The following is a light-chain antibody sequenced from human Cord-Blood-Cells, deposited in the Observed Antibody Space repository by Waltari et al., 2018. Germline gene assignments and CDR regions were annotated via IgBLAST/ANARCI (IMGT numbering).Light chain of an antibody. V-gene: IGLV2-23*02. CDR2: EVS. CDR1: SSDVGSYTI. Sequence: QSALTQPASVSGSPGQSLTISCTRTSSDVGSYTIVSWYQQHPGKAPKLMIYEVSKRPSGVSNRFSGSKSGNTASLTISGLQAEDEADYYCCSYAGSSTWVFGGGTKLTVL. J-gene: IGLJ3*02. CDR3: CSYAGSSTWV.